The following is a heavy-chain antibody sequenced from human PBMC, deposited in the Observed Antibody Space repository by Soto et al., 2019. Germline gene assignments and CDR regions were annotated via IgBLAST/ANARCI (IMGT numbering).Heavy chain of an antibody. J-gene: IGHJ4*02. CDR1: GYTLTGYY. V-gene: IGHV1-2*04. CDR2: INPNSGGT. CDR3: ARVGGYCSGGSCLPYFDY. D-gene: IGHD2-15*01. Sequence: ASVKVSCKASGYTLTGYYMNWVRQAPGQGLEWMGWINPNSGGTNYAQKFQGWVTMTRDTSISTAYMELSRLRSDDTAVYYCARVGGYCSGGSCLPYFDYWGQGTLVTSPQ.